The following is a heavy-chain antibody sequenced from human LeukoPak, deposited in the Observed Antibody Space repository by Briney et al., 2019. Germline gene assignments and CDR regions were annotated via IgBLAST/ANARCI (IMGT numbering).Heavy chain of an antibody. V-gene: IGHV4-59*01. Sequence: KASETLSLTCTVPGGSISSYYWSWIRQPPGKGLEWIGYIYYSGSTNYNPSLKSRVTISVDTSKNQFSLKLSSVTAADTAVYYCARDAHDYGDYYFDYWGQGTLVTVSS. J-gene: IGHJ4*02. CDR2: IYYSGST. D-gene: IGHD4-17*01. CDR3: ARDAHDYGDYYFDY. CDR1: GGSISSYY.